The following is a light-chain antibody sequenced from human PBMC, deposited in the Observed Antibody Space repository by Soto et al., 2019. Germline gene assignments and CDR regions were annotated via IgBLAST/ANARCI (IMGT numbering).Light chain of an antibody. J-gene: IGKJ1*01. CDR3: QQYNNWPWAM. Sequence: EIVMTQSPATLSVSPGARATLSCRASQSVSSNLAWYQQKPGQAPRLLIYGASTRATDIPARFSGSGSGTEFTLTISSMQSEDFAVYYCQQYNNWPWAMFGQGTKVEIK. CDR2: GAS. V-gene: IGKV3-15*01. CDR1: QSVSSN.